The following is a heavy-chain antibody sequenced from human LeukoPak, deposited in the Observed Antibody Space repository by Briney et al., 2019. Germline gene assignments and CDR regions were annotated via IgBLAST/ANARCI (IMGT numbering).Heavy chain of an antibody. V-gene: IGHV3-21*01. CDR1: GFTFSRCS. Sequence: GGSLRLSCAASGFTFSRCSMNWVRKAPGKGLEWVSSISSSSSYIYYADSVKGRFTISRDNAKNSLSLQMNSLRAEDTAVYYCTRSPSLGGRYWGFDYWGQGALVTVSS. D-gene: IGHD1-26*01. CDR3: TRSPSLGGRYWGFDY. CDR2: ISSSSSYI. J-gene: IGHJ4*02.